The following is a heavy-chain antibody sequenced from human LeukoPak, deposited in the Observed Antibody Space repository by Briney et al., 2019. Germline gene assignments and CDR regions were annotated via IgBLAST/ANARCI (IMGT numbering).Heavy chain of an antibody. J-gene: IGHJ6*02. CDR1: GASISDSH. Sequence: SETLSLTCSVSGASISDSHWSWIRQPPGKGLEWIAYISYSGSTNYNPSLKSRVTISVDTSKNQFSLKLSSVTAADTAVYYCARGYYDILTGYPPFYYGMDVWGQGTTVTVSS. V-gene: IGHV4-59*01. CDR3: ARGYYDILTGYPPFYYGMDV. CDR2: ISYSGST. D-gene: IGHD3-9*01.